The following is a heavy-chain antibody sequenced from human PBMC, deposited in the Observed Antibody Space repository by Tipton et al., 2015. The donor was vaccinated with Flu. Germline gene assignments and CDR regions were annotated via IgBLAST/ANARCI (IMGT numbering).Heavy chain of an antibody. D-gene: IGHD5-18*01. CDR1: GGSSSSDNYH. J-gene: IGHJ6*02. CDR2: IYLSGTT. CDR3: ARGERYTHGLNTVYYYYYMDV. Sequence: TLSLTCTFSGGSSSSDNYHWTWVRQPAGKGLEWIGHIYLSGTTAYNPSLKSRVTISRDTPKRQVSLKVRSVTAADAAVYFCARGERYTHGLNTVYYYYYMDVWGQGTTVTVSS. V-gene: IGHV4-61*09.